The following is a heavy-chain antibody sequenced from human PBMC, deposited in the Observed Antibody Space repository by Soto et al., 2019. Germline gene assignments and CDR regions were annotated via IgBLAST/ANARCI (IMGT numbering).Heavy chain of an antibody. D-gene: IGHD2-21*02. V-gene: IGHV3-23*01. J-gene: IGHJ3*01. CDR1: GFTFSNYA. CDR2: VSGGGDGT. CDR3: AKKGLGSLATYCNYGDCHYAFDL. Sequence: EVQLLESGGGLVQPGGSLRLSCAASGFTFSNYAMSWVRQAPGKGLEWVSTVSGGGDGTYYADSVKSRFTISRDNPRNTVYLQMNRLRAEDTAVYYCAKKGLGSLATYCNYGDCHYAFDLWGQGTIVTVSS.